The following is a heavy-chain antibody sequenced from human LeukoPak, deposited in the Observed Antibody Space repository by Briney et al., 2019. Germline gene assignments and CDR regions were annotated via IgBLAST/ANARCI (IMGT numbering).Heavy chain of an antibody. J-gene: IGHJ6*04. Sequence: GGSLRLSCAASGFTFSSYGMHWVRQAPGNGLEWVAAISYDGSNKYYADSVKGRFTISRDNSKNTLYLQMNSLRAEDTAVYYCAKGTGSYDRYYYYGMDVWGKGTTVTVSS. V-gene: IGHV3-30*18. CDR3: AKGTGSYDRYYYYGMDV. CDR2: ISYDGSNK. CDR1: GFTFSSYG. D-gene: IGHD3-10*01.